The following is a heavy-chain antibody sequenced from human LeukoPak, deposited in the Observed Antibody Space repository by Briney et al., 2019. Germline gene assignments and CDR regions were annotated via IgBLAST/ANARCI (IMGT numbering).Heavy chain of an antibody. CDR3: ARERGGYCSSTSCYPPVYYYYMDV. J-gene: IGHJ6*03. CDR2: IYSDGST. Sequence: GGSLRLSCAASGFTVSSNYMSWVRQAPGKGLEWVSVIYSDGSTYYADSVKGRFTISRDNSKNTLYLQMNSLRAEDTAVYYCARERGGYCSSTSCYPPVYYYYMDVWGKGTTVTVSS. D-gene: IGHD2-2*01. CDR1: GFTVSSNY. V-gene: IGHV3-53*01.